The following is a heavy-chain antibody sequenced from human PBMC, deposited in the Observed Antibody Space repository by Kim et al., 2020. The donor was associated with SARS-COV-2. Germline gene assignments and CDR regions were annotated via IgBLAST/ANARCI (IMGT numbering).Heavy chain of an antibody. Sequence: YIYYADSVKGRFTISRDNAKNSLYLKMNSLRAEDTAVYYCARDKYTHLDYWGQGTLVTVSS. J-gene: IGHJ4*02. CDR3: ARDKYTHLDY. V-gene: IGHV3-21*01. D-gene: IGHD2-2*02. CDR2: YI.